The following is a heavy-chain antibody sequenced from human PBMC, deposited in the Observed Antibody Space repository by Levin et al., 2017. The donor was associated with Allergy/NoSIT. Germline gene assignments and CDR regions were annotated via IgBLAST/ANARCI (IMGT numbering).Heavy chain of an antibody. CDR1: GFTFSSYS. CDR2: ISSSSSYI. CDR3: ARELIAAAVPYGWFDP. V-gene: IGHV3-21*01. Sequence: GGSLRLSCAASGFTFSSYSMNWVRQAPGKGLEWVSSISSSSSYIYYADSVKGRFTISRDNAKNSLYLQMNSLRAEDTAVYYCARELIAAAVPYGWFDPWGQGTLVTVSS. D-gene: IGHD6-13*01. J-gene: IGHJ5*02.